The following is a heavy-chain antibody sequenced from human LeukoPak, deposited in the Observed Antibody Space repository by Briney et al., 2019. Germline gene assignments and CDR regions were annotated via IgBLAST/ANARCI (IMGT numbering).Heavy chain of an antibody. CDR3: AKSVGDYDFWSGYWEYYFDY. Sequence: GGSLRLSCAASGFTFSSYAMSWVRQAPGKGLEWVSAISSSGGSTYYADSVKGRFTISRDNSKNTLYLQMNSLRAEDTAVYYCAKSVGDYDFWSGYWEYYFDYWGQGTLVTVSS. V-gene: IGHV3-23*01. J-gene: IGHJ4*02. D-gene: IGHD3-3*01. CDR1: GFTFSSYA. CDR2: ISSSGGST.